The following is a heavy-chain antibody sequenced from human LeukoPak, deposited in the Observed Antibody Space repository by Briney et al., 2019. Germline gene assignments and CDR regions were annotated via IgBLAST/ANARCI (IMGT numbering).Heavy chain of an antibody. V-gene: IGHV3-23*01. CDR3: VHSTRPAANGGSAY. CDR2: ISGSGGST. J-gene: IGHJ4*02. D-gene: IGHD2-2*01. Sequence: PGGSLRLSCAASGFTFSSYAMSWVRQAPGKGLEWVSAISGSGGSTYYADSVKGRFTISRDNSKNTLYLQMNSLRAEDTAVYYCVHSTRPAANGGSAYWGQGTLVTVSS. CDR1: GFTFSSYA.